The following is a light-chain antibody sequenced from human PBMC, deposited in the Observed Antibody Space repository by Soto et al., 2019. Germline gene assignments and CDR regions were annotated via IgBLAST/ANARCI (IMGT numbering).Light chain of an antibody. J-gene: IGKJ5*01. CDR3: QQRSNWPSIT. V-gene: IGKV3D-20*02. CDR1: QSVSSSY. CDR2: DAS. Sequence: EIVLTQSPVTLSLYPGERATLSCRASQSVSSSYLAWYQQKPGQAPRLLIYDASNRATGIPARFSGSGSGTDFTLTINSLEPEDSAVYYCQQRSNWPSITFGQGTRLEIK.